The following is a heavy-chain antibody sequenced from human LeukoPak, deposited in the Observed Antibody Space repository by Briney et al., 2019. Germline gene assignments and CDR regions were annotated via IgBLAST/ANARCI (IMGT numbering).Heavy chain of an antibody. V-gene: IGHV3-23*01. CDR3: ARSADY. CDR1: GFTFISYA. J-gene: IGHJ4*02. CDR2: IIGSGGST. Sequence: GGSLRLSCSASGFTFISYAMSWVRQAPGKGLEWVSAIIGSGGSTYYADSVKGRFTISRDNTKNSLYLQMNSLRDEDTAVYYCARSADYWGQGTLVTVSS.